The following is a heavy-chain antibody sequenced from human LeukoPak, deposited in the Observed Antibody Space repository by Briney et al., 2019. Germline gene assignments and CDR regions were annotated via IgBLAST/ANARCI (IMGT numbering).Heavy chain of an antibody. D-gene: IGHD3-22*01. V-gene: IGHV3-30*18. CDR3: AKDVLIVVVDGGYFDY. CDR2: ISYDGSHK. Sequence: GGSLRLSCAASGFTFSGYGMHWVRLAPGKGLEWVAVISYDGSHKYYADSVQGRLTISRDNSKNTLYLQMNSLRAEDTAIYYCAKDVLIVVVDGGYFDYWGQGTLVTVSS. J-gene: IGHJ4*02. CDR1: GFTFSGYG.